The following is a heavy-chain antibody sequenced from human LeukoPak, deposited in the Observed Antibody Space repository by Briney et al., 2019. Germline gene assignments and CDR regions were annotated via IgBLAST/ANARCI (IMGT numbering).Heavy chain of an antibody. CDR2: TNHSGST. CDR3: ARYFITMVRGVPNWFDP. CDR1: GGSFSGYY. D-gene: IGHD3-10*01. V-gene: IGHV4-34*01. J-gene: IGHJ5*02. Sequence: SETLSLTCAVYGGSFSGYYWSWIRQPPGKGLEWIGETNHSGSTNYNPSLKSRVTISVDTSKNQFSLKLSSVTAADTAVYYCARYFITMVRGVPNWFDPWGQGTLVTVSS.